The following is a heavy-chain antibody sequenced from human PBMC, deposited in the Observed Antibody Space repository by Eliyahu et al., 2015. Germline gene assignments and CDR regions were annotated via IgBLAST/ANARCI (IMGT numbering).Heavy chain of an antibody. D-gene: IGHD3-3*01. CDR3: ARDLTIFGVVPD. Sequence: QVQLVQSGAEVKKPGASVKVSCKASGYTFTSYXMHWVRQAPGQGLEXMGIINPSGGSTSYAQKFQGRVTMTRDTSTSTVYMELSSLRSEDTAVYYCARDLTIFGVVPDWGQGTLVTVSS. CDR2: INPSGGST. CDR1: GYTFTSYX. V-gene: IGHV1-46*01. J-gene: IGHJ4*02.